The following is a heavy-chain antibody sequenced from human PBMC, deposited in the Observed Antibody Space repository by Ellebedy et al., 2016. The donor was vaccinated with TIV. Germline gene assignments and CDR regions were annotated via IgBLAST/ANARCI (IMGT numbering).Heavy chain of an antibody. CDR1: GYTFTSYG. Sequence: ASVKVSCKASGYTFTSYGISWVRQAPGQGLEWMGWISAYNGNTNYAQKLQGRVTMTTDTSTSTAYMELRSLRSDDTAVYYCAREGIYGSGSYYSPYFDYWGQGTLVTVSS. CDR2: ISAYNGNT. D-gene: IGHD3-10*01. V-gene: IGHV1-18*01. CDR3: AREGIYGSGSYYSPYFDY. J-gene: IGHJ4*02.